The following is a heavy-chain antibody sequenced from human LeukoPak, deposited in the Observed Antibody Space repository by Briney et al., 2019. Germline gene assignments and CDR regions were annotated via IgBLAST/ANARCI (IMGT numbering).Heavy chain of an antibody. CDR1: GGSFSGYY. CDR3: ARGGPEYDYVWGSYRRFFDY. J-gene: IGHJ4*02. Sequence: SETLSLTCAVYGGSFSGYYWSWIRQPPGKGLEWIGGINHSGSTNYNPSLKSRVTISVDTSKNQFSLKLSSVTAADTAVYYCARGGPEYDYVWGSYRRFFDYWGQGTLVTVSS. CDR2: INHSGST. D-gene: IGHD3-16*02. V-gene: IGHV4-34*01.